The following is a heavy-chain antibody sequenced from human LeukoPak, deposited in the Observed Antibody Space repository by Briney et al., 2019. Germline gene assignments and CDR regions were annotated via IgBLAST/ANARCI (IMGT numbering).Heavy chain of an antibody. CDR3: ARAGSYAFDY. D-gene: IGHD3-16*01. J-gene: IGHJ4*02. V-gene: IGHV4-59*01. Sequence: PSETLYLTCTVSGGSISSYYWSWIRQPPGKGLEWIGYIYYSGSTNYNPSLKSRVTISVDTSKNQFSLKLSSVTAADTAVYYCARAGSYAFDYWGQGTLVTVSS. CDR1: GGSISSYY. CDR2: IYYSGST.